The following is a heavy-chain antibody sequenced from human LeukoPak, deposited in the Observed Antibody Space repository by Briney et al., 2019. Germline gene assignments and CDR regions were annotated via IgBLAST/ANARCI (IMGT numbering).Heavy chain of an antibody. CDR3: ARGPNYGSPGGELDFQH. CDR1: GFTFSSYE. Sequence: PGGSLRLSCAASGFTFSSYEMNWVRQAPGKALECVTYISSSGSTIYYTDPVKGRFTISRDNAKKSLYLQMRSLRAEGTAVYYWARGPNYGSPGGELDFQHWGQGTLVTVSS. CDR2: ISSSGSTI. J-gene: IGHJ1*01. V-gene: IGHV3-48*03. D-gene: IGHD2-15*01.